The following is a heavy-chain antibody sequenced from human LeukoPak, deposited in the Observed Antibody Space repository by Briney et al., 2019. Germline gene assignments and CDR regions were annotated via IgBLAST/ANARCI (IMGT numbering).Heavy chain of an antibody. CDR3: AKGYYYDSSGYAF. Sequence: PGGSLRLSCAASGFTFSSYAMSWVRQAPGKGLEWVSAISGSGSSTYYADSVKGRFTISRDNSKNTLYLQMNSLRAEDTAVYYCAKGYYYDSSGYAFWGQGTLVTVSS. J-gene: IGHJ4*02. D-gene: IGHD3-22*01. CDR1: GFTFSSYA. V-gene: IGHV3-23*01. CDR2: ISGSGSST.